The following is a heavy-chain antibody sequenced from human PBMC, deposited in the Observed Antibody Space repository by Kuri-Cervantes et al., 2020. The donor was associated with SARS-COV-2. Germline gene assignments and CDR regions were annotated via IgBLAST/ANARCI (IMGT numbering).Heavy chain of an antibody. Sequence: ESLKISCAVSGYSISSGYYWGWIRQPPGKGLEWIGSIYHSGSTYYNPSLKSRVTISVDTSKNQFSLKLSSVTAADTAVYYCVRLSYYYDSSGYYGGNWFDPWGQGTLVTVSS. J-gene: IGHJ5*02. D-gene: IGHD3-22*01. CDR1: GYSISSGYY. CDR3: VRLSYYYDSSGYYGGNWFDP. V-gene: IGHV4-38-2*01. CDR2: IYHSGST.